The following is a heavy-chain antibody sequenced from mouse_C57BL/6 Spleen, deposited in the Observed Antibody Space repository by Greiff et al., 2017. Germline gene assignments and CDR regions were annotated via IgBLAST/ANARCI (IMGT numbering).Heavy chain of an antibody. Sequence: EVQLVESGGGLVKPGGSLKLSCAASGFTFSSYAMSWVRQTPEKRLEWVATISDGGSYTYYPDNVKGRFTISRDNAKNNQYLQLSHLKSEDTAMYYCAREADYYGSSYGYFDVWGTGTTVTVSS. J-gene: IGHJ1*03. CDR1: GFTFSSYA. D-gene: IGHD1-1*01. CDR3: AREADYYGSSYGYFDV. V-gene: IGHV5-4*01. CDR2: ISDGGSYT.